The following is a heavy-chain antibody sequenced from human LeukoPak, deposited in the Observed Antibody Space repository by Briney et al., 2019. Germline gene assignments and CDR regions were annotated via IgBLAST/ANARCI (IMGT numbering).Heavy chain of an antibody. V-gene: IGHV3-23*01. J-gene: IGHJ4*02. CDR1: GFTFSSYW. D-gene: IGHD1-26*01. CDR3: AKAGLLHFDY. CDR2: ISGSGGST. Sequence: GGSLRLSCAASGFTFSSYWMHWVRQAPGKGLEWVSAISGSGGSTYYADSVKGRFTISRDNSKNTLYLQMNSLRAEDTAVYYCAKAGLLHFDYWGQGTLVTVSS.